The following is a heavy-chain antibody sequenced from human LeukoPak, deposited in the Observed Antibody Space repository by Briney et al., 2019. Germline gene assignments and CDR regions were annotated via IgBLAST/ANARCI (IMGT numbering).Heavy chain of an antibody. D-gene: IGHD2-8*01. V-gene: IGHV3-7*01. CDR1: GFTFSTYW. CDR3: ARLKDDVTKLDY. CDR2: INQYGSQK. Sequence: GGSLRLSCAASGFTFSTYWMSWVRQAPGKGLEWVANINQYGSQKRYVDSVQVRFTISRDNTKNSLFLQMNSLRAEDTAVYYCARLKDDVTKLDYWGQGTLVTVSS. J-gene: IGHJ4*02.